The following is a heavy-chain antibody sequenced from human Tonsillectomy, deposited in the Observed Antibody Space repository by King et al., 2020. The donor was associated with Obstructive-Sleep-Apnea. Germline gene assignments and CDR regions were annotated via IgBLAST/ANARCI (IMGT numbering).Heavy chain of an antibody. Sequence: VQLVESGGGLVQPGGSLRLSCAASGFTFSSYWMSWVRQAPGKGLEWVANIKQDGSEKYYVDSVKGRFTISRDNAKNSLYLQMNSLRAEDTAVYYCAREGPQDIGVAGEENWFDPWGQGTLVTVSS. J-gene: IGHJ5*02. V-gene: IGHV3-7*03. CDR3: AREGPQDIGVAGEENWFDP. CDR2: IKQDGSEK. D-gene: IGHD6-19*01. CDR1: GFTFSSYW.